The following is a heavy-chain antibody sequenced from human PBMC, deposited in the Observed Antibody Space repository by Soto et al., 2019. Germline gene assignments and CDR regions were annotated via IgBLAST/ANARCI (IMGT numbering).Heavy chain of an antibody. Sequence: QVQLVQSGAEVKKPGSSVKVSCKASGGTFSSYAISWVRQAPGQGLAWMGGIIPIFGTANYAQKFQGRVTITADESTSTAYMELSSLRSEDTAVYYCARTSDVAAANWFDPWGQGTLVTVSS. D-gene: IGHD6-13*01. V-gene: IGHV1-69*01. CDR1: GGTFSSYA. J-gene: IGHJ5*02. CDR3: ARTSDVAAANWFDP. CDR2: IIPIFGTA.